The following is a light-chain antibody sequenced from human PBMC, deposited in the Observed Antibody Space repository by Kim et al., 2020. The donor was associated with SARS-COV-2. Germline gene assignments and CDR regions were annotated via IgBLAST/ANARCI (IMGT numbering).Light chain of an antibody. Sequence: GQSFSISCTGTSSDGGGYNYVSWYQQHPGKAPTLMIFDVNKRPSGVSDRFSGSKSGNTASLTISGLQAEDEADYYCSSYTTSSTFVFGGGTQLTVL. V-gene: IGLV2-14*04. CDR3: SSYTTSSTFV. CDR1: SSDGGGYNY. J-gene: IGLJ2*01. CDR2: DVN.